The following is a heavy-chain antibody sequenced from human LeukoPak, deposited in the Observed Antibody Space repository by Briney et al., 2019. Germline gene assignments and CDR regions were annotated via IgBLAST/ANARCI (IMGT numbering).Heavy chain of an antibody. Sequence: PGGSLRLSCAASGFTFSSYSMSWVRQAPGKGLEWVSSISSSKTYIYYADSVKGRFTISRDNAKNSLYLQVNSLRAEDTAVYYCARDDYWGQGTLVTVPS. J-gene: IGHJ4*02. CDR3: ARDDY. CDR1: GFTFSSYS. CDR2: ISSSKTYI. V-gene: IGHV3-21*01.